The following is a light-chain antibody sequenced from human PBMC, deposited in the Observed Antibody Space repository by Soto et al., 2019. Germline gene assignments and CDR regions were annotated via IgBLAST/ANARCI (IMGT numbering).Light chain of an antibody. CDR3: HQRSNCPLT. CDR2: DAS. CDR1: QSVKNY. J-gene: IGKJ4*01. V-gene: IGKV3-11*01. Sequence: EIVLTQSPATLSLSPGERATLSCRASQSVKNYLAWYQQKPGQAPRLLIYDASSRATDIPARFSGSGSGTDFTLTISSLEPEDFATYDCHQRSNCPLTFGGGTKVDIK.